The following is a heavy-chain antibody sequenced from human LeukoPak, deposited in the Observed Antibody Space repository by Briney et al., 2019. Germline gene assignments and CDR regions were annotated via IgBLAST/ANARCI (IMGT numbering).Heavy chain of an antibody. J-gene: IGHJ4*02. CDR3: ARGFSAKKGHNGEVC. CDR1: GYTFTSYY. Sequence: ASVKVSCTASGYTFTSYYMHWVRQAPGQGLEWMGIINPSGGSTSYAQKFQGRVTMTRDTSTSTVYMELSSLRSEDTAVYYCARGFSAKKGHNGEVCWGQGTLVTVSS. V-gene: IGHV1-46*01. CDR2: INPSGGST. D-gene: IGHD4-17*01.